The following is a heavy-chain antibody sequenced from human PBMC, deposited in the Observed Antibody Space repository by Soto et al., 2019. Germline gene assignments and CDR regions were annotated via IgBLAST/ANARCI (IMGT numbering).Heavy chain of an antibody. Sequence: PGGSLRLSCAASGFTFSSYAMHWVRQAPGRGLEWVAVIWYDGSNTYYADSVKGRFTISRDNSKNTLDLQMNSLRVEDTAVYYCGRAVLRYFDWVYGMDVWGQGTTVTVSS. CDR2: IWYDGSNT. J-gene: IGHJ6*02. D-gene: IGHD3-9*01. V-gene: IGHV3-33*01. CDR1: GFTFSSYA. CDR3: GRAVLRYFDWVYGMDV.